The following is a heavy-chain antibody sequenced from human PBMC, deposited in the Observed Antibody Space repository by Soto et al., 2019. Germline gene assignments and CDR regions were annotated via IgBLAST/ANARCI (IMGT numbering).Heavy chain of an antibody. CDR3: ARQTIWFGELYNYYYYYYGMDV. Sequence: SETLSLTCTVSGGSISSSSYYWGWIRQPPEKGLEWIGSIYYSGSTYYNPSLKSRVTISVDTSKNQFSLKLSSVTAADTAVYYCARQTIWFGELYNYYYYYYGMDVWGQGTTVT. D-gene: IGHD3-10*01. CDR1: GGSISSSSYY. V-gene: IGHV4-39*01. J-gene: IGHJ6*02. CDR2: IYYSGST.